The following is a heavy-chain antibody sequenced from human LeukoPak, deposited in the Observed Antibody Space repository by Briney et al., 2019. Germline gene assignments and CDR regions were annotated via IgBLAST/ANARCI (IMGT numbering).Heavy chain of an antibody. J-gene: IGHJ5*02. Sequence: GSLRLSCAGSGFTFSSYWMHWIRQPPGKRLEWIGEINHSGGTNYNPSLKSRVTISVDTSKNQFSLKLSSVTATDTAVYYCARGVSYSIRVYCSYQCFAPWDQGTVVTVYS. CDR3: ARGVSYSIRVYCSYQCFAP. CDR2: INHSGGT. D-gene: IGHD3-10*01. V-gene: IGHV4-34*01. CDR1: GFTFSSYW.